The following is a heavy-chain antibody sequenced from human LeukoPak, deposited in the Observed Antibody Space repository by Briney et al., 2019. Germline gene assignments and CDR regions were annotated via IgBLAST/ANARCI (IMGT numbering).Heavy chain of an antibody. CDR3: ARQSTGLRYFDWLFSGYGMDV. J-gene: IGHJ6*02. CDR1: GGSFSGYY. D-gene: IGHD3-9*01. V-gene: IGHV4-39*01. CDR2: IYYSGST. Sequence: PSETLSLTCAVYGGSFSGYYWGWIRQPPGKGLEWIGSIYYSGSTYYNPSLKSRVTISVDTSKNQFSLKLSSVTAADTAVYYCARQSTGLRYFDWLFSGYGMDVWGQGTTVTVSS.